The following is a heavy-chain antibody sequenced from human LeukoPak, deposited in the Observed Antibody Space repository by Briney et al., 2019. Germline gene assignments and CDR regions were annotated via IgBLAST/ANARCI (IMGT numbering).Heavy chain of an antibody. J-gene: IGHJ3*01. Sequence: ASVKVSCKASGYTFSDYYMHWVRQAPGQGLEWMGWINPNSGGTNYAQKLQGRVTMTRDTSISAAYMELSRLRSDDTAVYYCASDFYVDDAFDVWGQGTMVTVSS. D-gene: IGHD2/OR15-2a*01. CDR3: ASDFYVDDAFDV. V-gene: IGHV1-2*02. CDR1: GYTFSDYY. CDR2: INPNSGGT.